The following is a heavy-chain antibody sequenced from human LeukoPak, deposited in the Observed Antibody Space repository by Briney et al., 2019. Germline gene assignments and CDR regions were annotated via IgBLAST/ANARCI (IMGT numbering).Heavy chain of an antibody. J-gene: IGHJ4*02. CDR3: ARVYSSGWFMGYYFDY. Sequence: SETLSLTCTVSGGSISSYYWSWIRQPPGKGLEWIGYIYYSGSTNYNPSLKSRVTISVDTSKNQFSLKLSSVTAADTAVYYCARVYSSGWFMGYYFDYWGQGTLVTVSS. D-gene: IGHD6-19*01. CDR2: IYYSGST. V-gene: IGHV4-59*01. CDR1: GGSISSYY.